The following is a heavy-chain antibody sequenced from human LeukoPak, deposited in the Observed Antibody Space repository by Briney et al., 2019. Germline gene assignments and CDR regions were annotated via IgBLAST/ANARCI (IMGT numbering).Heavy chain of an antibody. CDR1: GSSISPYY. CDR3: ARGTKTGNTGYDWSY. Sequence: SETLSLTCTVSGSSISPYYWSWIRQPPGGGLEWIGYIYYSGSTNYNPSLRSRVTISLDTSTNQFSLKLTSVTDADTAVYYCARGTKTGNTGYDWSYWGQGPLVTVSS. CDR2: IYYSGST. D-gene: IGHD5-12*01. J-gene: IGHJ4*02. V-gene: IGHV4-59*01.